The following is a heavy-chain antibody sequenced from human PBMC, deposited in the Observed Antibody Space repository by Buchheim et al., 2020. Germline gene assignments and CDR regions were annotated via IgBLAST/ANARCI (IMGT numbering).Heavy chain of an antibody. CDR3: AKDLWSSGWSYYYYYYGMDV. CDR2: IRYDGSNK. CDR1: GFTFSSYG. V-gene: IGHV3-30*02. Sequence: QVQLVESGGGVVQPGRSLRLSCAASGFTFSSYGMHWVRQAPGKGLEWVAFIRYDGSNKYYADSVKGRFTISRDTYKNTLYLQMNSLRAEDTAVYYCAKDLWSSGWSYYYYYYGMDVWGQGTT. D-gene: IGHD6-19*01. J-gene: IGHJ6*02.